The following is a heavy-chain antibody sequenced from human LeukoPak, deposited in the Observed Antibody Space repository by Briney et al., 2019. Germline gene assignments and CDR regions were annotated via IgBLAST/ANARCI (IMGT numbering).Heavy chain of an antibody. V-gene: IGHV4-59*12. Sequence: SETLSLTCTVSGGSISSYYWSWIRQPPGKGLEWIGYIYYSGSTNYNPSLKSRVTISVDTSKNQFSLKLSSVTAADTAVYYCARGLGYCSSTSCYEYYFDYWGQGTLVTVSS. CDR1: GGSISSYY. D-gene: IGHD2-2*01. CDR3: ARGLGYCSSTSCYEYYFDY. CDR2: IYYSGST. J-gene: IGHJ4*02.